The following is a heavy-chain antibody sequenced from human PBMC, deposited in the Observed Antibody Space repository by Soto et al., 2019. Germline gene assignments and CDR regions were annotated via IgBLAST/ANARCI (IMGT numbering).Heavy chain of an antibody. V-gene: IGHV1-2*02. D-gene: IGHD6-6*01. J-gene: IGHJ5*02. Sequence: GASVKVSCKASGFSFTGYYIHWLRQAPGQGLGWMGWINAHSGGTEYAQKFQGRVTLTRDTSIATAYLTLTSLTSDDTALYYCAKDLTRQLAYWLDPWGQGTQVTVS. CDR1: GFSFTGYY. CDR3: AKDLTRQLAYWLDP. CDR2: INAHSGGT.